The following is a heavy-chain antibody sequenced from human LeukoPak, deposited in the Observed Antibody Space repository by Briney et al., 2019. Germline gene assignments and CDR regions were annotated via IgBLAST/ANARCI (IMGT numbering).Heavy chain of an antibody. CDR2: IYYSGST. J-gene: IGHJ4*02. CDR1: GGSISSYY. V-gene: IGHV4-59*01. CDR3: ARARDVLLWFGELSSWYFDY. Sequence: SETLSLACTVSGGSISSYYWSWIRQPPGKGLEWIGYIYYSGSTNYNPSLKSRVTISVDTSKNQFSLKLSSVTAADTAVYYCARARDVLLWFGELSSWYFDYWGQGTLATVSS. D-gene: IGHD3-10*01.